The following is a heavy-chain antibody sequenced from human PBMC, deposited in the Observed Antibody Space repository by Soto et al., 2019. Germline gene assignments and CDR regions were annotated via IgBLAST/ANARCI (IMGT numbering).Heavy chain of an antibody. CDR2: IIPIFGTA. D-gene: IGHD2-8*01. CDR1: GGTFSSYA. CDR3: ARVNYLGYCTNGVCPYYYYGMDV. J-gene: IGHJ6*02. V-gene: IGHV1-69*12. Sequence: QVQLVQSGAEVKKPGSSVKVSCKASGGTFSSYAISWVRQAPGQGLEWMGGIIPIFGTANYAQKFQGRVTITADESPSTAYMELSSLRSEDTAVYYCARVNYLGYCTNGVCPYYYYGMDVWGQGTTVTVSS.